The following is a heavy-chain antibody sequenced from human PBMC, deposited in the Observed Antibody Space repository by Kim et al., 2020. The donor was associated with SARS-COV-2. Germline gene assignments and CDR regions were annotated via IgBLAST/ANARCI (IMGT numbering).Heavy chain of an antibody. J-gene: IGHJ6*03. V-gene: IGHV3-64*04. CDR1: GFTFSSYG. CDR2: ISRNGGST. CDR3: AKSYSGSYGYIATSGYY. D-gene: IGHD1-26*01. Sequence: GGSLRLSCSASGFTFSSYGMHWVRQAPGKGLEWVAAISRNGGSTYYADSVKGRFTISRDNSKNTLYLQMNSLRAEDTAVYYCAKSYSGSYGYIATSGYY.